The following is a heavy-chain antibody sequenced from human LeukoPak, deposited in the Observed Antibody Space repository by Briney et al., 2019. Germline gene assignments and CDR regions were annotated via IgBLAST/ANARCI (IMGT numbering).Heavy chain of an antibody. CDR3: VRAVVVAASYRFDP. D-gene: IGHD2-15*01. V-gene: IGHV3-7*03. CDR2: IKQDGSEM. CDR1: GLTFSHYW. Sequence: PGGSLRLSCTASGLTFSHYWMSWVRQAPGKGLEWVANIKQDGSEMHYVDSVKGRSTISRDNANNSLYLQMNSLRAEDTAVYYCVRAVVVAASYRFDPWGQGTLVTVSS. J-gene: IGHJ5*02.